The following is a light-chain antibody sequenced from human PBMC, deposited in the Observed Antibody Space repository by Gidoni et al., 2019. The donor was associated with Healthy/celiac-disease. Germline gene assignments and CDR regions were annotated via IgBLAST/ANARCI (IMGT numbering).Light chain of an antibody. CDR1: QRISSY. Sequence: DIQMTKSPSSLSASVGDRVTITCRASQRISSYLNWYQQKPGKAPKLLIYAASSLQSGVPSSFSGSGSGTDFTLTISSLQPEDFATYYCQQSYSTLYTFGQXTKLEIK. CDR2: AAS. CDR3: QQSYSTLYT. V-gene: IGKV1-39*01. J-gene: IGKJ2*01.